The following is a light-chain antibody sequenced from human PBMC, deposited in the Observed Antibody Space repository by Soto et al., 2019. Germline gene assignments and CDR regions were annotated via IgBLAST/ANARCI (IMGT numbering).Light chain of an antibody. CDR1: QSISSN. Sequence: EIVMTQSPGTLAVSPVERVTLSCRASQSISSNLAWYQQKPGQAPRLLIYGASTRATGIPARFSGSGSGAEFTLTISSLQSEDFAVYYYQQYNDWPPTFGQGTKVDIK. CDR2: GAS. V-gene: IGKV3-15*01. J-gene: IGKJ1*01. CDR3: QQYNDWPPT.